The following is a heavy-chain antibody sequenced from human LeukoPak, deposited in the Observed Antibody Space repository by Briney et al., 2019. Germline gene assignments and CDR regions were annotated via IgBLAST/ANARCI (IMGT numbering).Heavy chain of an antibody. D-gene: IGHD6-13*01. J-gene: IGHJ6*03. CDR3: ATGVAAAGHYYYYYMDV. CDR2: IIPIFGTA. Sequence: ASVKVSCKASGGTFSSYAISWVRQAPGQGLEWMGGIIPIFGTANYAQKFQGRVTITTDESTSTAYMELSSLRSEDTAVYYCATGVAAAGHYYYYYMDVGGKGTTVTVTS. CDR1: GGTFSSYA. V-gene: IGHV1-69*05.